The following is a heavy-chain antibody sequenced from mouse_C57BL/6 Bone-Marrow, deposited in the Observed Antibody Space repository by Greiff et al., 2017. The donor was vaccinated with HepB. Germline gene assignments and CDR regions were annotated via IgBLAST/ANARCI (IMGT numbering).Heavy chain of an antibody. CDR1: GYAFSSYW. V-gene: IGHV1-80*01. Sequence: QVQLQQSGAELVKPGASVKISCKASGYAFSSYWMNWVKQRPGKGLEWIGQIYPGDGDTNYNGKFKGKATLTADKSSSTAYMQLSSLTSEDSAVYFCARSERRYGIPLWGQGTTLTVSS. J-gene: IGHJ2*01. CDR3: ARSERRYGIPL. D-gene: IGHD2-10*02. CDR2: IYPGDGDT.